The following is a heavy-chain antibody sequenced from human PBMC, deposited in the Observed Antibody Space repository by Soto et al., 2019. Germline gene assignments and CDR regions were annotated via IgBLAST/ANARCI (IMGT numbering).Heavy chain of an antibody. D-gene: IGHD3-3*01. Sequence: PSQSRSLTCAISGDSVSSNSAAWNWIRQSPSRGLEWLGRTYYRSKWYNDYAVSVKSRVTINPDTSKNQFSLQLNSVTPEDTAVYYCARDLSDYYDFWSGYYGSSWFDPWGQGTLVPVSS. CDR1: GDSVSSNSAA. V-gene: IGHV6-1*01. CDR3: ARDLSDYYDFWSGYYGSSWFDP. CDR2: TYYRSKWYN. J-gene: IGHJ5*02.